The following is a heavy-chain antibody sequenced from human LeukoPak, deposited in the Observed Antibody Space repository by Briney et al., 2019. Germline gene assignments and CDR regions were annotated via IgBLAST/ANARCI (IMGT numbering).Heavy chain of an antibody. D-gene: IGHD3-9*01. J-gene: IGHJ6*04. Sequence: GGSLRLSCAASGFTFSPYTMHWVRQAPGKGLEFVSAIIGDGITTYYADSVKGRLTVSRDNSKSTLYLQMGSLTAEDMAVYYCARERAGYYLDVWGKGTTVTVFS. CDR1: GFTFSPYT. CDR2: IIGDGITT. CDR3: ARERAGYYLDV. V-gene: IGHV3-64*02.